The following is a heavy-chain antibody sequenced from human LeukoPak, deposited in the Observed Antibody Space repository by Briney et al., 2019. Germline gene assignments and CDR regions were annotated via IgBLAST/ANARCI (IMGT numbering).Heavy chain of an antibody. Sequence: GGSLRLSCAASGFTFSSYAMSWVRQAPGKGLEWVSAISGSGGSTYYADSVKGRFTISRDNSKNTLYLQMNSLRAEDTAVYYCAKFLLASSYYYDSSGYYFPYGVDVWGQGTTVTVSS. CDR2: ISGSGGST. D-gene: IGHD3-22*01. CDR1: GFTFSSYA. J-gene: IGHJ6*02. V-gene: IGHV3-23*01. CDR3: AKFLLASSYYYDSSGYYFPYGVDV.